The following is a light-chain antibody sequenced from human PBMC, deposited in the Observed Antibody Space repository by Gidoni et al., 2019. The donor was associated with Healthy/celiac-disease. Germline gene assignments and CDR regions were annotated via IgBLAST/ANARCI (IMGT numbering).Light chain of an antibody. CDR2: GAS. Sequence: EIVLTQSPGTLSLSPGERATLSCRASQSVSSSYLAWYQQKPGQAPRLLIYGASSRATGIPDRFSVSGSGTDFTLTISRLDPEDFAVYYCQQYGSSPPITFGPGTKVDIK. CDR3: QQYGSSPPIT. CDR1: QSVSSSY. J-gene: IGKJ3*01. V-gene: IGKV3-20*01.